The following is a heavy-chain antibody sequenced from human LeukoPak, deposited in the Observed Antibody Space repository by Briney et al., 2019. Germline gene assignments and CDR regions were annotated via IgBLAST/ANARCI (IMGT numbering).Heavy chain of an antibody. D-gene: IGHD2-21*02. Sequence: PGGSLRLSCTASGFTFSSYAMNWVRQAPGKGLEWVSGIGAGGTFTYYADSVKGRFTISRDNAKKSLYLQMTSLTAEDTAVYYCARDRGAYCGGDCYLGFDYWGRGTLVTVSS. CDR1: GFTFSSYA. CDR2: IGAGGTFT. V-gene: IGHV3-23*01. J-gene: IGHJ4*01. CDR3: ARDRGAYCGGDCYLGFDY.